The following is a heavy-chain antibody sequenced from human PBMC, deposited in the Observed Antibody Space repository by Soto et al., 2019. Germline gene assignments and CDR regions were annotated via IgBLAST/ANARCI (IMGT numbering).Heavy chain of an antibody. CDR2: IYHSGTA. V-gene: IGHV4-38-2*01. Sequence: SETLSLTCAASGDSISSGYYWAWIRQPPGKGLEWIGSIYHSGTAYYNPSLKSRVVISLDTSQNQFSLRLRSVTAADSAVYYCATYSYLLDTSGYHDVWGQGLQVTVSS. CDR1: GDSISSGYY. CDR3: ATYSYLLDTSGYHDV. D-gene: IGHD3-22*01. J-gene: IGHJ4*02.